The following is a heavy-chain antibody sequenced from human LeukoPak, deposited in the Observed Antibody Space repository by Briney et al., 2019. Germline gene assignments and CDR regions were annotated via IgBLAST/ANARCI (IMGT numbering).Heavy chain of an antibody. CDR2: VYHDGST. J-gene: IGHJ4*02. CDR3: ARFVVVGLSTFRGFDY. V-gene: IGHV4-4*02. CDR1: GASISSRHW. D-gene: IGHD2-15*01. Sequence: SETLSLTCAVSGASISSRHWWSWVRQPPGEGLEWIGEVYHDGSTDYNPSLRSRVTMSVDKSKNQFSLKLNSVTAADTAVYYCARFVVVGLSTFRGFDYWGQGTLVTVSS.